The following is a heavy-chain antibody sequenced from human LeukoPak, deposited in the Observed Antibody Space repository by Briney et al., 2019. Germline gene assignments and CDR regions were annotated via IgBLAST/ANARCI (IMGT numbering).Heavy chain of an antibody. CDR1: GGSIGSSDYY. V-gene: IGHV4-30-2*01. CDR3: ARVSLLASLGIAFDI. CDR2: IYHSGST. D-gene: IGHD6-6*01. Sequence: SETLSLTCTVSGGSIGSSDYYWSWIRQPPGKGLEWIGYIYHSGSTYYNPSLKSRVTISVDRSKNQFSLKLSSVTAADTAVYYCARVSLLASLGIAFDIWGQGTMVTVSS. J-gene: IGHJ3*02.